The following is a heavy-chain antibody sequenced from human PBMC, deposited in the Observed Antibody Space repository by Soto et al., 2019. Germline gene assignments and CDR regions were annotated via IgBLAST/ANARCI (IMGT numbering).Heavy chain of an antibody. J-gene: IGHJ5*02. CDR3: ARAYCRLRLNWFDP. CDR2: IYYSGST. V-gene: IGHV4-31*03. CDR1: GGSISSGGYY. D-gene: IGHD4-17*01. Sequence: SETLSLTCTVSGGSISSGGYYWSWIRQHPGKGLEWIGYIYYSGSTYYNPSLKSRVTISVDTSKNQFSLKLSSVTAADTAGDDCARAYCRLRLNWFDPWGQGTLVTVSS.